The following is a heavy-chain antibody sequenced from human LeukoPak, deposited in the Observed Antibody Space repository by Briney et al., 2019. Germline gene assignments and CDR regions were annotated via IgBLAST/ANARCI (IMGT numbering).Heavy chain of an antibody. CDR1: GISVSSNY. CDR3: ARGGGYGQDFDY. D-gene: IGHD5-12*01. V-gene: IGHV3-53*01. CDR2: LYSGGSM. Sequence: GGSLRLSCAASGISVSSNYMSWVRQAPGKGLEWVSVLYSGGSMYYADSVKGRFTISRDNSKNTLYLQMNSLRAEDTAVYYCARGGGYGQDFDYWGRGTLVTVSS. J-gene: IGHJ4*02.